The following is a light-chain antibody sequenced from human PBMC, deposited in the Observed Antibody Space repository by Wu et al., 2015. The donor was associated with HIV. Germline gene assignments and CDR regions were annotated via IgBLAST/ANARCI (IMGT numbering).Light chain of an antibody. Sequence: DIQMTQSPSTLSASVGDRVTITCRASQSISNWLAWYQQKPGKAPKLLTYKASNLETGVPSRFSGSGAGTDFTLTISSLQPDDFATYYCQQYDRYSWTFGQGTKVEIK. CDR2: KAS. V-gene: IGKV1-5*03. J-gene: IGKJ1*01. CDR3: QQYDRYSWT. CDR1: QSISNW.